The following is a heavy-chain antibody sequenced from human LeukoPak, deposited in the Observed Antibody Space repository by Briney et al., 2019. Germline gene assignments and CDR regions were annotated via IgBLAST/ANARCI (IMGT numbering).Heavy chain of an antibody. CDR3: AKVYHSGYRWETIDY. D-gene: IGHD5-12*01. J-gene: IGHJ4*02. CDR2: ISGSGGST. Sequence: GGSLRLSCAASGFTVSSNDMNWVRQAPGKGLEWVSAISGSGGSTYYADSVKGRFTISRDNSKNTLYLQMNSLRAEDTAVYYCAKVYHSGYRWETIDYWGQGTLVTVSS. CDR1: GFTVSSND. V-gene: IGHV3-23*01.